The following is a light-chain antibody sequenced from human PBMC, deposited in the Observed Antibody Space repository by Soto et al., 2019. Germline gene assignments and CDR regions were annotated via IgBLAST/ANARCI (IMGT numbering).Light chain of an antibody. V-gene: IGKV3-20*01. CDR2: GAS. CDR1: QRVSSSY. CDR3: QQYGSSTET. Sequence: IVLTHFSTTQSQSPVQSDTLSCRATQRVSSSYLAWYQQKPGQAPRLLIYGASSRATGIPDRFSGSGSGTDFTLTISRLEPEDFAAYYCQQYGSSTETFGQGTKVDIK. J-gene: IGKJ1*01.